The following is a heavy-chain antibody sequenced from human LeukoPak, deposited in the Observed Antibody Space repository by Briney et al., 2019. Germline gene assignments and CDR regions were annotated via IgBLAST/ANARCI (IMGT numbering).Heavy chain of an antibody. CDR2: ISYVGTYK. J-gene: IGHJ4*02. CDR3: ARDAYGGNSGYYFDY. D-gene: IGHD4-23*01. Sequence: PGRSLRLSCAASGFTFSTFAMHWVRQAPGKGLEWVAIISYVGTYKYYADSVKGRFTISRDNSKNTLYLQMNSLRAEDTAMYYCARDAYGGNSGYYFDYWGQGALVTVSS. CDR1: GFTFSTFA. V-gene: IGHV3-30*04.